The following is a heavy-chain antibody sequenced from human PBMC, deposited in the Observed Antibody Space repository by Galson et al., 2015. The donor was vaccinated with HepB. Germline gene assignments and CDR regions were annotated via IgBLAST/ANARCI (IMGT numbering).Heavy chain of an antibody. CDR2: INPNSGGT. V-gene: IGHV1-2*02. Sequence: SVKVSCKASGYNFSGYYIHWVRQAPGQGLEWMGWINPNSGGTYYAQRFQGRVTMTRDTSISTAYMELSRLRSDDTAVFYCARVLVGATAYFYYGMDVWGQGTTVTVSS. CDR1: GYNFSGYY. J-gene: IGHJ6*02. D-gene: IGHD1-26*01. CDR3: ARVLVGATAYFYYGMDV.